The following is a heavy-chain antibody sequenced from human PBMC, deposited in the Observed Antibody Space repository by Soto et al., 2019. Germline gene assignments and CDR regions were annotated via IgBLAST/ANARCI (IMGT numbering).Heavy chain of an antibody. V-gene: IGHV4-34*01. Sequence: PLETLCLTCAGYGGSFSGYYWSWIRQPPGKGLEWIGEINHSGSTNYNPSLKSRVTISVDTSKNQFSLKLSSVTAADTVVYYCARDRGHPSGLAVSGQGTTVTVSS. CDR1: GGSFSGYY. CDR3: ARDRGHPSGLAV. CDR2: INHSGST. D-gene: IGHD2-15*01. J-gene: IGHJ6*02.